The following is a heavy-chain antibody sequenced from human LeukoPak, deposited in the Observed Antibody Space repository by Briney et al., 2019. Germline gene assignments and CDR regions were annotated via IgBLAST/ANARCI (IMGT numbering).Heavy chain of an antibody. CDR3: AKGERAAAGTGDY. J-gene: IGHJ4*02. CDR1: GFTFSSYA. CDR2: IGPSGTAI. Sequence: GGSLRLSCAASGFTFSSYAMNWVRQAPGRGLEWVSYIGPSGTAIYYADSVKGRFTISRDNSKNTLYLQMNSLRAEDTAVYYCAKGERAAAGTGDYWGQGTLVTVSS. D-gene: IGHD6-13*01. V-gene: IGHV3-23*01.